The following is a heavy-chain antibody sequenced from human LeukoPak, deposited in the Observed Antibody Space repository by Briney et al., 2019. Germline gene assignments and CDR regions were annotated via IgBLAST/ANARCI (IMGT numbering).Heavy chain of an antibody. V-gene: IGHV1-24*01. CDR3: ARRNYYYGSGSQLGYFDY. CDR1: GYTLTELS. D-gene: IGHD3-10*01. Sequence: ASVKVSCKVSGYTLTELSMHWVRQAPGKGLEWMGGFDPEDGETIYAQKFQGRVTMTEDTSTDTAYMELSSLRSEDTAVYYCARRNYYYGSGSQLGYFDYWGQGTLVTVSS. J-gene: IGHJ4*02. CDR2: FDPEDGET.